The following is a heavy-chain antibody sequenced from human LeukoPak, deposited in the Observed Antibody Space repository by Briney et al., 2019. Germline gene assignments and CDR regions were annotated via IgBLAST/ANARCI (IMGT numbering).Heavy chain of an antibody. CDR2: INPSGGST. CDR3: AVGYYDSSASTTGYYYYGMDV. J-gene: IGHJ6*02. D-gene: IGHD3-22*01. V-gene: IGHV1-46*01. Sequence: ASVKVSCKASGYTFTSYYMHWVRQAPGQGLEWMGIINPSGGSTSYAQKFQGRVTMTRDTSTSTVYMELSSLRSEDTAVYYCAVGYYDSSASTTGYYYYGMDVWGQGTTVTDSS. CDR1: GYTFTSYY.